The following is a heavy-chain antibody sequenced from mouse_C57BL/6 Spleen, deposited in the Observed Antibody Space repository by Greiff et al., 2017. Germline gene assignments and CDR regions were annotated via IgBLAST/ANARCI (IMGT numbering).Heavy chain of an antibody. CDR1: GIDFSRYW. Sequence: DVKLQESGGGLVQPGGSLKLSCAASGIDFSRYWMSWVRRAPGKGLEWIGEINPDSSTINYAPSLKDKFIISRDNAKNTLYLQMSKVRSEDTALYYCARGDYGYDSAWFAYWGQGTLVTVSA. J-gene: IGHJ3*01. D-gene: IGHD2-2*01. V-gene: IGHV4-1*01. CDR3: ARGDYGYDSAWFAY. CDR2: INPDSSTI.